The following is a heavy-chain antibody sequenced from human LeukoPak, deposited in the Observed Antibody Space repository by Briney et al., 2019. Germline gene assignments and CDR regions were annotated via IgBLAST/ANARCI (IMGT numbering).Heavy chain of an antibody. CDR3: ARDPQITMVRGAPSY. J-gene: IGHJ4*02. D-gene: IGHD3-10*01. CDR1: GFTFSSYG. V-gene: IGHV3-30*02. CDR2: IRYDGSNK. Sequence: TGGSLRLSCAASGFTFSSYGMHWVRQAPGKGLEWVAFIRYDGSNKYYADSVKGRFTISRDNSKNTLYLQMNSLRAEDTAVYYCARDPQITMVRGAPSYWGQGTLVTVSS.